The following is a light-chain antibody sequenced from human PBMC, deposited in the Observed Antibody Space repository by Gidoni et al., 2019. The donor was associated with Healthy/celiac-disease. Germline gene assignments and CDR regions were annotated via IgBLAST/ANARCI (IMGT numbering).Light chain of an antibody. CDR3: QQYNNWPYT. Sequence: EIVMTQSPATLSVSPGERATLSCRASQSVSSNLAWYQQKPGQAPRLLIYGASTRATGIPARFSGSGSGTEFTLTISSLQSEDFAFYYCQQYNNWPYTFXQXTKLEIK. J-gene: IGKJ2*01. CDR2: GAS. CDR1: QSVSSN. V-gene: IGKV3-15*01.